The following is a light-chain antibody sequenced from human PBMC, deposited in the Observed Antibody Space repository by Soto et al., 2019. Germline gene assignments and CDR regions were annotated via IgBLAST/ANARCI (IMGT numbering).Light chain of an antibody. CDR1: QSVSRN. Sequence: EIVMTQSPATLSVSPGERATLSCRASQSVSRNLAWYQQKPGQTPKLLSYVASTRATGIPARFSGSGSGTEFTLTISSLQSEDFAVYYCQQYNVWPLTFGGGTKVEFK. V-gene: IGKV3-15*01. J-gene: IGKJ4*01. CDR3: QQYNVWPLT. CDR2: VAS.